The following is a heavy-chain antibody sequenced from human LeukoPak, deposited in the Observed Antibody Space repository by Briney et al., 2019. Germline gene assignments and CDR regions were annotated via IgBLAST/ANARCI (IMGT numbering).Heavy chain of an antibody. CDR1: GGSFSGYY. CDR3: AREEIAVAGTAHNWFDP. CDR2: INHSGST. Sequence: SETLSLTCAVYGGSFSGYYWSWIRQPPGKGLEWIGEINHSGSTNYNPSLKSPVTISVDTSKNQFSLKLSSVTAADTAVYYCAREEIAVAGTAHNWFDPWGQGTLVTVSS. V-gene: IGHV4-34*01. J-gene: IGHJ5*02. D-gene: IGHD6-19*01.